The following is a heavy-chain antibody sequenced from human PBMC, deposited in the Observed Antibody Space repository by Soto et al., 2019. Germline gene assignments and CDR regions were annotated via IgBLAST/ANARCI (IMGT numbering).Heavy chain of an antibody. CDR3: AKSPTYYDLLTGSSNPEYYFDY. Sequence: GGSLRLSCVASGFTFSSYAMSWVRQAPGKGLEWVSTISGGGNSGGSTDYADSVKGRFTVSRDNSKNTLCLQMNSLRAEDSAVYFCAKSPTYYDLLTGSSNPEYYFDYWGQGTLVTVSS. CDR2: ISGGGNSGGST. CDR1: GFTFSSYA. D-gene: IGHD3-9*01. J-gene: IGHJ4*02. V-gene: IGHV3-23*01.